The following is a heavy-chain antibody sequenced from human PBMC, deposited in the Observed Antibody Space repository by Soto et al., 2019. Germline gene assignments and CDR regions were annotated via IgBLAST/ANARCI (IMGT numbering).Heavy chain of an antibody. CDR1: GFPFSTYT. J-gene: IGHJ6*02. V-gene: IGHV3-21*02. CDR2: ITSSSTRNI. D-gene: IGHD3-3*01. CDR3: ARDDPIFGAIPRMDI. Sequence: EVQLVESGGRLVKPEGSLRLSCSASGFPFSTYTMYWVRQAPGKGLEWVSSITSSSTRNIFYADSVKGRFTISRDNANNILYLQMNNLRVEDTAVYYCARDDPIFGAIPRMDIWGQGTTVTVSS.